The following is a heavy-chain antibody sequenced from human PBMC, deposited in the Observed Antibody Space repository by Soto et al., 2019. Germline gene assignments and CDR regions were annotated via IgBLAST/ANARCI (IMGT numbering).Heavy chain of an antibody. V-gene: IGHV3-23*01. D-gene: IGHD2-8*01. CDR2: ISGSGGST. CDR1: GFTFSSYA. Sequence: GGSLRLSCAASGFTFSSYAMSWVRQAPGKGLEWVSAISGSGGSTYYADSVKGRFTISRDNSKNTLYLQMNSLRAEDTAVYYCANRDQYCTNGVCWGAAFDYWGQGTLVTVSS. CDR3: ANRDQYCTNGVCWGAAFDY. J-gene: IGHJ4*02.